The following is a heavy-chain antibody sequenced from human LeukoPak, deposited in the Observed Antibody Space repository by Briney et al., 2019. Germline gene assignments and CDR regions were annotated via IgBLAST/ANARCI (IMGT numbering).Heavy chain of an antibody. D-gene: IGHD1-26*01. CDR3: AREFSGSYFDY. CDR1: GFIFASYN. V-gene: IGHV3-21*01. Sequence: GGSLRLSCAASGFIFASYNMNWVRQAPGRGLEWVSSISGSRTFVFYADSVKGRFTISRDNAKNSLYLQMNSLRAEDTAVYYCAREFSGSYFDYWGQGTLVTVSS. J-gene: IGHJ4*02. CDR2: ISGSRTFV.